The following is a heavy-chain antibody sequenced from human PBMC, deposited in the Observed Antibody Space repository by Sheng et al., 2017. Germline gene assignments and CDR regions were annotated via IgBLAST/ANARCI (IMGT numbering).Heavy chain of an antibody. CDR2: INPSGGST. CDR3: ARVVLTGLSLGY. J-gene: IGHJ4*02. V-gene: IGHV1-46*01. Sequence: QVQLVQSGAEVKKPGASVKVSCKASGYTFTSYYMHWVRQAPGQGLEWMGIINPSGGSTSYAQKFQGRVTMTRDTSTSTVYMELSSLRSEDTAVYYCARVVLTGLSLGYWGQGTPGHRLL. CDR1: GYTFTSYY. D-gene: IGHD2-21*02.